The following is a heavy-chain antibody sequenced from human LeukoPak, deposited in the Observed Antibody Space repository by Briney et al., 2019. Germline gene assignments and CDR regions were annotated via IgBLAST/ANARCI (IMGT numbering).Heavy chain of an antibody. D-gene: IGHD3-22*01. CDR3: ARDFYYDSSGYYYSGAFDV. CDR1: GFTFSSYS. CDR2: ISSSSSYI. Sequence: GGSLRLSCAASGFTFSSYSMNWVRQTPGKGLEWVSSISSSSSYIYYADSVKGRFTISRDNAKNSLYLQMNSLRAEDTAVYYCARDFYYDSSGYYYSGAFDVWGQGTMVTVSS. V-gene: IGHV3-21*01. J-gene: IGHJ3*01.